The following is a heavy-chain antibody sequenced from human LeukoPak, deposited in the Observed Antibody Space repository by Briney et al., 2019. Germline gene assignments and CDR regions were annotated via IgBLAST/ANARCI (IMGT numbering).Heavy chain of an antibody. CDR1: GFIFSDSA. CDR2: VRSKPNNYAT. CDR3: SSPAHDFDFWSGYYSF. V-gene: IGHV3-73*01. J-gene: IGHJ4*02. D-gene: IGHD3-3*01. Sequence: GGSLRLSCAASGFIFSDSAMHWVRQASGKGLEWVGHVRSKPNNYATAYAASVKGWFTISRDDSKNTAYLQMNSLKTEDTAVYYCSSPAHDFDFWSGYYSFWGPGILVTVSS.